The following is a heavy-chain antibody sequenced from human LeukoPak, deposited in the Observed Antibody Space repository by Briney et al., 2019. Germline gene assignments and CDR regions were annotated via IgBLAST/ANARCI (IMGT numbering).Heavy chain of an antibody. J-gene: IGHJ4*02. CDR3: AKQRVSNGYYYFDY. CDR1: GFTISSYA. V-gene: IGHV3-23*01. CDR2: FSSGAST. Sequence: GGSLRLSCAASGFTISSYAMSWVRQAPGKGLEWVSSFSSGASTDYADSVKGRFTISRDNPKNTVCLQMNSLSAEDTAVYYCAKQRVSNGYYYFDYWGQGTLVTVSS. D-gene: IGHD3-22*01.